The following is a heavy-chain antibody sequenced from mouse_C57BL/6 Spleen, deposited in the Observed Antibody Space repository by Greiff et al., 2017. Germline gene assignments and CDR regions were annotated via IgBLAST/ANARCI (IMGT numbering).Heavy chain of an antibody. J-gene: IGHJ3*01. D-gene: IGHD2-3*01. CDR1: GYTFTDYN. CDR2: ISPNNGGT. V-gene: IGHV1-18*01. Sequence: VQLKESGPELAKPGASVKIPCTASGYTFTDYNMDWVKQGPGKSLEWIGDISPNNGGTIYNQKFKGKGTLTVDKSSSTAYMELRSLTSEDTAVWYCAIGGYYRFAYWGQGTLVTVSA. CDR3: AIGGYYRFAY.